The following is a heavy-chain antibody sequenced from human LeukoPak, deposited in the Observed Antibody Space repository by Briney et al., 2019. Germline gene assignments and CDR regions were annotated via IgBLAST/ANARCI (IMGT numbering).Heavy chain of an antibody. J-gene: IGHJ4*02. V-gene: IGHV3-23*01. CDR3: AKGHYYGSGSLDY. CDR1: GFTFSSYG. D-gene: IGHD3-10*01. CDR2: IGGRDGST. Sequence: GGSLRLSCAASGFTFSSYGMSWVRQAPGKGLEWVSAIGGRDGSTYYADSVKGRFTISRDNSKNTLYVQMNSLRAEDTAIYYCAKGHYYGSGSLDYWGQGTLVTVSS.